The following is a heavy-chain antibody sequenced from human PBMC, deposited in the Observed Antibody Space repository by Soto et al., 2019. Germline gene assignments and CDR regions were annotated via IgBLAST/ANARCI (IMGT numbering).Heavy chain of an antibody. CDR3: ARDLGTYYPFDF. CDR2: IYSNGST. J-gene: IGHJ4*02. V-gene: IGHV4-59*01. Sequence: PSETLPLTCPVSGGSISSYYWSWTRQPPGKGLEWIGHIYSNGSTFYSPSLKSRVTISVDTSKNQFSLKLSSVTAADTAVYYCARDLGTYYPFDFWGPGTLVTVSS. CDR1: GGSISSYY. D-gene: IGHD3-10*01.